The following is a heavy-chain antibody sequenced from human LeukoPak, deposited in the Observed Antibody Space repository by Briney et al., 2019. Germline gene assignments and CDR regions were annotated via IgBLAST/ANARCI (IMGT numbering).Heavy chain of an antibody. CDR3: ARAGVVVPAAILARHFQH. V-gene: IGHV4-31*03. D-gene: IGHD2-2*01. CDR2: IYYSGST. Sequence: SETLSLTCTVSGGSISSGGYYWSWIRQHPGKGLEWIGYIYYSGSTYYNPSLKSRVTISVDTSKNQFSLKLSSVTAADTAVYYCARAGVVVPAAILARHFQHWGQGTLVTVSS. CDR1: GGSISSGGYY. J-gene: IGHJ1*01.